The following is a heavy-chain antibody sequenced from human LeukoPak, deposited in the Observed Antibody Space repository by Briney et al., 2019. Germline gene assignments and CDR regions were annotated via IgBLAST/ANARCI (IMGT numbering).Heavy chain of an antibody. D-gene: IGHD3-3*01. J-gene: IGHJ4*02. CDR2: INPSGGST. V-gene: IGHV1-46*01. Sequence: ASVKVSCKASGYTFTSYYMHWVRQAPGQGLEWMGIINPSGGSTSYAQKFQGRVTMTRDTSTSTVYRELSSLRSDDTAVYYCARAYDFPDHDYWGQGTLVTVSS. CDR1: GYTFTSYY. CDR3: ARAYDFPDHDY.